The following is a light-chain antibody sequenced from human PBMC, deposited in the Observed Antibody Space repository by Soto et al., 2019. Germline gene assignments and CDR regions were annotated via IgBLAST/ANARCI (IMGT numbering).Light chain of an antibody. CDR2: VNTDGSH. CDR1: SGHSTFA. CDR3: QTWGTGTHVV. J-gene: IGLJ2*01. V-gene: IGLV4-69*01. Sequence: QSVLTQSPSASASLGASVKLTCTLSSGHSTFAIAWYQQQPDRGPRYLRKVNTDGSHDKGDGIPDRFSGSTSGAERYLTISSLQSEDGDDYYCQTWGTGTHVVFCGGTKLTVL.